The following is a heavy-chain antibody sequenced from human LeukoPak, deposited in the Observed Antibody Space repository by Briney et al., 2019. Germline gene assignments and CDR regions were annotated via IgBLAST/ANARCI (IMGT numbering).Heavy chain of an antibody. CDR3: ATGSSGWYNWFDP. CDR1: GGSISSSSYY. CDR2: IYYSGST. J-gene: IGHJ5*02. Sequence: SETLSLTCTVSGGSISSSSYYWGWIRQPPGKGLEWIGSIYYSGSTYYNPSLKSRVTISVDTSKNQFSLKLSSVTDADTAVYYCATGSSGWYNWFDPWGQGTLVTVSS. D-gene: IGHD6-19*01. V-gene: IGHV4-39*01.